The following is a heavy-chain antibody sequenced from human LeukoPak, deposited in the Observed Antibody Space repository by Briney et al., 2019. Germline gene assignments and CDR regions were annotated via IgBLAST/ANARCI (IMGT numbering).Heavy chain of an antibody. J-gene: IGHJ5*02. CDR1: KFTFSSYW. Sequence: GGSLRLSCAASKFTFSSYWMSWVRQAPGKGLEWVANIKQDGSVQYYMDSLKGRFSVSRDNAKNSLYLQMNGLRVEDTAVYYCTRLQIAVAGPNWFDPWGQGTLVTVSS. V-gene: IGHV3-7*01. CDR2: IKQDGSVQ. CDR3: TRLQIAVAGPNWFDP. D-gene: IGHD6-19*01.